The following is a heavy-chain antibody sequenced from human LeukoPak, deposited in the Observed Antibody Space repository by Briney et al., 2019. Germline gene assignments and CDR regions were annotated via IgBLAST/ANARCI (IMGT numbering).Heavy chain of an antibody. CDR3: ARTSSLGFDY. J-gene: IGHJ4*02. Sequence: GESLKISCKGSGYSFTNYLIGWVRQMPGKGLEWMGTLYPDDSDTRYSPSFQGQVTISADKSISTAYLQWSNLKASDTAMYYWARTSSLGFDYWGQGTLVTVSS. V-gene: IGHV5-51*01. D-gene: IGHD6-13*01. CDR2: LYPDDSDT. CDR1: GYSFTNYL.